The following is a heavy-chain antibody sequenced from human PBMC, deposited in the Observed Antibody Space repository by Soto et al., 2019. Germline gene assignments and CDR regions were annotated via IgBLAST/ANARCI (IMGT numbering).Heavy chain of an antibody. D-gene: IGHD4-17*01. J-gene: IGHJ4*02. CDR2: ISSSSSTI. CDR3: ASHRAATSYGLDFDY. CDR1: GFTFSSYS. Sequence: EVQLVESGGGLVQPGGSLRLSCAASGFTFSSYSMNWVRQAPGKGLEWVSYISSSSSTIYYADSVKGRFTISRDNAKNSLDLQMNSQRDEDAAVYYCASHRAATSYGLDFDYWGQGNLVTFSS. V-gene: IGHV3-48*02.